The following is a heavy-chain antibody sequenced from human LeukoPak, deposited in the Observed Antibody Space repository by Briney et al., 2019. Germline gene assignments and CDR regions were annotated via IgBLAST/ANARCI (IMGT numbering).Heavy chain of an antibody. CDR1: GSGYTFTNYG. D-gene: IGHD3-22*01. CDR3: ARGYYYDSSGPTPDY. Sequence: ASVKVSCKASGSGYTFTNYGVSWVRQAPGQGLEWMGWISALNGYTNYAQKIQDRVAMTTDTPTSTAYMELRSLRSEDTAVYYCARGYYYDSSGPTPDYWGQGTLVTVSS. V-gene: IGHV1-18*01. CDR2: ISALNGYT. J-gene: IGHJ4*02.